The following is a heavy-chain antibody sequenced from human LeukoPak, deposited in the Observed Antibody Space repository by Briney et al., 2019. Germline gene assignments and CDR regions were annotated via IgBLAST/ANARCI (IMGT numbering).Heavy chain of an antibody. J-gene: IGHJ4*02. Sequence: PSETLSLTCTVSGGSISSSSYYWGWIRQPPGKGLEWIGSIYYSGSTYYNPSLKSRVTISVDTSKNQFSLKLSSVTAADTAVYYCARYYDSSGYYYFLDWGQGTLVTVSS. CDR3: ARYYDSSGYYYFLD. CDR2: IYYSGST. D-gene: IGHD3-22*01. CDR1: GGSISSSSYY. V-gene: IGHV4-39*01.